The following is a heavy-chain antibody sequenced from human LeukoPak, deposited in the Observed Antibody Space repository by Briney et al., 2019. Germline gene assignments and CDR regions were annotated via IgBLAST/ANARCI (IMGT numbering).Heavy chain of an antibody. CDR2: ISYDGSNK. Sequence: GGSLRLSCAASGFTFSSYAMHWVRQAPGKGLEWVAVISYDGSNKYYADSVKGRFTISRDNSKNTLYLQMNSLRDEDTAVYYCAKARTYYYDSSGYDYWGQGTLVTVSS. CDR3: AKARTYYYDSSGYDY. CDR1: GFTFSSYA. D-gene: IGHD3-22*01. J-gene: IGHJ4*02. V-gene: IGHV3-30-3*01.